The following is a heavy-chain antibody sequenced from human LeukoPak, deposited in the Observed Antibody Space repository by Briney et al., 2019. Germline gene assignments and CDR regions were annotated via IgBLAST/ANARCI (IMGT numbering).Heavy chain of an antibody. CDR2: FSGSGGDT. D-gene: IGHD5-24*01. CDR3: AKSGYNRFDY. J-gene: IGHJ4*02. CDR1: GFTFSSYA. V-gene: IGHV3-23*01. Sequence: GGSLRLSCAASGFTFSSYAMSWVRRAPGKGLEWVSAFSGSGGDTYYADSVKGRFTISRDNSKNTLYLQMNSLRAEDTAVYYCAKSGYNRFDYWGQGTLVTVSS.